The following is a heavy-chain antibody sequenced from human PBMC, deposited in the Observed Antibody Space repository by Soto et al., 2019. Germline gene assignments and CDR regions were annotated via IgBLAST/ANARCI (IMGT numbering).Heavy chain of an antibody. CDR3: AKGYSYGVLEPLGY. V-gene: IGHV3-9*01. CDR2: ISWNSGII. J-gene: IGHJ4*02. D-gene: IGHD5-18*01. Sequence: EVQLVESGGGLVQPGRSLRLSCAASGFTFDDYAMHWVRQAQGKGLEWVSGISWNSGIIDYADSVKGRFTISRDNAKNSLYLQMNSLRAEDTALYYCAKGYSYGVLEPLGYWGQGTLVTVSS. CDR1: GFTFDDYA.